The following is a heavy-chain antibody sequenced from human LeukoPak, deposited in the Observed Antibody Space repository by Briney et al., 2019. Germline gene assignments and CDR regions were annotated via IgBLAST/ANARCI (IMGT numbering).Heavy chain of an antibody. CDR3: ARPYDSSGYYYGY. J-gene: IGHJ4*02. CDR2: IIPIFGTA. V-gene: IGHV1-69*13. D-gene: IGHD3-22*01. CDR1: GGTFSSYA. Sequence: SVKVSCKASGGTFSSYAISWVRQAPGQGLEWMGGIIPIFGTANYAQKFQGSVTITADESTSTAYMELSSLRSEDTAVYYCARPYDSSGYYYGYWGQGTLVTVSS.